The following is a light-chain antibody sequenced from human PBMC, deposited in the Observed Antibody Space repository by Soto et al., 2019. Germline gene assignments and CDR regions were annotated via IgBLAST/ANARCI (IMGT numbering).Light chain of an antibody. CDR3: AAWDDSLSGPNWV. CDR1: SSNIGSNY. CDR2: RNN. Sequence: QSVLTQPPSASGTPGQRVTISCSGSSSNIGSNYVYWYQQLPGTAPKLLIYRNNQRPSGFPHRFSVSKYGTSASLAISGLRSEDEADYYCAAWDDSLSGPNWVFGGGTKVTVL. J-gene: IGLJ3*02. V-gene: IGLV1-47*01.